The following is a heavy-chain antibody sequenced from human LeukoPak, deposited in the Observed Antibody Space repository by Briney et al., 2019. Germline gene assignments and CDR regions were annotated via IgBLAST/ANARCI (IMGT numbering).Heavy chain of an antibody. CDR3: AKGHTFTAP. Sequence: PGGSLRLSCAASGFTFSDYYMSWIRQAPGKGLEWVSYISSSGTTINYADSVKDRFTISRDNAENSLYLQMNSLRAEDTAVYYCAKGHTFTAPWGQGTLVTVSS. J-gene: IGHJ4*02. D-gene: IGHD2/OR15-2a*01. CDR1: GFTFSDYY. V-gene: IGHV3-11*01. CDR2: ISSSGTTI.